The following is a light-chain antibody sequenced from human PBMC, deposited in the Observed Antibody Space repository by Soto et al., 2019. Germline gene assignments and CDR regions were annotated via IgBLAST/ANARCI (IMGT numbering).Light chain of an antibody. Sequence: QSVLTQPASVSGSPGQSITISCTGTSSDVGGYDYVSWYQLHPGKAPKLMIFEVSNRPSGVSYRFSGSKSGNTVSLTISGLQAEDEADYFRSSYSTSTAYLFGNATNVTVL. CDR2: EVS. J-gene: IGLJ1*01. CDR1: SSDVGGYDY. V-gene: IGLV2-14*01. CDR3: SSYSTSTAYL.